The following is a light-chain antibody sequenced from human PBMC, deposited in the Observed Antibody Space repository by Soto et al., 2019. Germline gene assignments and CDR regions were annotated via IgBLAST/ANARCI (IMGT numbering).Light chain of an antibody. CDR1: SSAVGGYNY. V-gene: IGLV2-8*01. J-gene: IGLJ2*01. Sequence: QSALTQPPSASGSPGQSVTISCTGTSSAVGGYNYVSWYQQYPGKAPKLMIYEVSKRPSGVPDRFSGSKSGNTASLTVSGLQAEDEADYYCSSYAGSNTVVFGGGTKVTVL. CDR2: EVS. CDR3: SSYAGSNTVV.